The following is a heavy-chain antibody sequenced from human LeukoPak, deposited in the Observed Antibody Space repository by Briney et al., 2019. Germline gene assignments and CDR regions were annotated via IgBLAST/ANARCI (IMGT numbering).Heavy chain of an antibody. Sequence: PGGSLRLSCVASGFTFSNSDINWVHQAPGKGLEWVSYISSRGTTIYYADSVKGRFTISRDNAKNSLYLQMNSLRADDTAVYYCARGISSPTWGQGTLVTVSS. CDR1: GFTFSNSD. D-gene: IGHD2-2*01. CDR2: ISSRGTTI. J-gene: IGHJ5*02. V-gene: IGHV3-48*03. CDR3: ARGISSPT.